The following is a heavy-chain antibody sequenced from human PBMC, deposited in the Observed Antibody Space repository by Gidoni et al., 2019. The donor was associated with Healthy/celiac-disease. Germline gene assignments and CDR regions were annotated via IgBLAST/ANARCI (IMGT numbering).Heavy chain of an antibody. V-gene: IGHV3-21*01. CDR3: ARDLRAVAGGDY. D-gene: IGHD6-19*01. J-gene: IGHJ4*02. CDR2: ISSSSSYI. CDR1: GSPFSSYS. Sequence: EGQLVESGGGLVKPGGSLRLSCQAAGSPFSSYSMNWVRQAPGKGLEWVSSISSSSSYIYYADSVKGRFTISRDNATNSLYLQMNSLRAEDTAVYYCARDLRAVAGGDYWGQGTLVTVSS.